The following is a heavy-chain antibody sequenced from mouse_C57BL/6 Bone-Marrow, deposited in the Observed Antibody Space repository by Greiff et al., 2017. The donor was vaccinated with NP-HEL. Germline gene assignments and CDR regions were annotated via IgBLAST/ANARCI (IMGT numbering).Heavy chain of an antibody. CDR1: GYAFSSSW. V-gene: IGHV1-82*01. Sequence: VQLQQSGPELVKPGASVKISCKASGYAFSSSWMNWVKQRPGKGLEWIGRIYPGDGDTNYNGKFKGKATLTADKSSSTAYMQLSSLTSEDSAVYFCARSGLRRDYYAMDYWGQGTSVTVSS. J-gene: IGHJ4*01. D-gene: IGHD2-4*01. CDR3: ARSGLRRDYYAMDY. CDR2: IYPGDGDT.